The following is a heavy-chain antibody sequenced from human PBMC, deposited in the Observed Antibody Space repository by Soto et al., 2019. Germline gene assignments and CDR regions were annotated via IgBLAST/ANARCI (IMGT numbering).Heavy chain of an antibody. V-gene: IGHV4-59*08. CDR2: IYYSGST. Sequence: PSETLSLTCPVSGGPISSYYWSWIRQPPGKGLEWIGYIYYSGSTNYNPSLKSRVTISVDTSKNQFSLKLNSMTAADTAVYYCARHNYGSGSTYFDYWGQGTLVTAPQ. CDR1: GGPISSYY. CDR3: ARHNYGSGSTYFDY. J-gene: IGHJ4*02. D-gene: IGHD3-10*01.